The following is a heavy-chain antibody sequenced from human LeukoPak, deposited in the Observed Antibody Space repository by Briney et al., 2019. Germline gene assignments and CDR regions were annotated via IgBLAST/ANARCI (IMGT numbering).Heavy chain of an antibody. V-gene: IGHV3-53*01. CDR3: ARIEWERLGRAFDI. CDR1: GFTVSDNY. D-gene: IGHD1-26*01. CDR2: IYSAGAT. J-gene: IGHJ3*02. Sequence: GRSLRLSCAASGFTVSDNYMTWVRQAPGKGLEWVSSIYSAGATHYAESVKGRFTISRDNSKNTLYLQMNSLRAEDMAVYYCARIEWERLGRAFDIWGQGTMVTVSS.